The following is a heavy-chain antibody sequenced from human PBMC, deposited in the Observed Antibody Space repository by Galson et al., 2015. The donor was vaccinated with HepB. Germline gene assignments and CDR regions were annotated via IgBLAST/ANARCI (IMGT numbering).Heavy chain of an antibody. Sequence: SLRLSCAASGFTFSSYAMRWVRQAPGKGLEWVSAIGGSGGSTYYADSVKGRFTISRDNSRKTLYLQMNSLRAEDTAVYYCVKDVPIQPWDDASDNWGPGTIVTASP. CDR3: VKDVPIQPWDDASDN. D-gene: IGHD5-18*01. V-gene: IGHV3-23*01. CDR1: GFTFSSYA. CDR2: IGGSGGST. J-gene: IGHJ4*03.